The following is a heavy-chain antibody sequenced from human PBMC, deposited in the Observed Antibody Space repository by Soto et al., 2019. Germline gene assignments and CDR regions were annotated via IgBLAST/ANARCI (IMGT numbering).Heavy chain of an antibody. CDR1: GFSISDHY. J-gene: IGHJ4*02. Sequence: GGSLRLSCAASGFSISDHYMSWIRQAPGKGLEWVSYSSNSGTFTKYADSVKGRFSISRDNAKNSLYLEINSLRGEDTAIYYCARSGDNYNVLDYWGQGTPVTVSS. V-gene: IGHV3-11*03. CDR2: SSNSGTFT. D-gene: IGHD3-10*02. CDR3: ARSGDNYNVLDY.